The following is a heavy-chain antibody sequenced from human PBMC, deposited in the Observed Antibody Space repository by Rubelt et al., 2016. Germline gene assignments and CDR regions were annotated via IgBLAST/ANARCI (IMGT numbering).Heavy chain of an antibody. CDR3: ARELAGYDFWSSYQTDTRGTFDY. Sequence: QVQLVQSGAEVRKPGASVEVSCKASGGTFSSNAISWVRQAPGQGLEWMGGIIPIFGTANYAQKFQGRVTITADESTSTAYMELRSLRSDDTAVYYCARELAGYDFWSSYQTDTRGTFDYWGQGTLVTVSS. CDR2: IIPIFGTA. D-gene: IGHD3-3*01. J-gene: IGHJ4*02. CDR1: GGTFSSNA. V-gene: IGHV1-69*13.